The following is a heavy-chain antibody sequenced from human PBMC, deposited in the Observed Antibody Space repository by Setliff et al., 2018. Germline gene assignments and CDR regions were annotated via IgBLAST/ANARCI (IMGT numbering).Heavy chain of an antibody. Sequence: SETLSLTCAVYGGSFSGYYWSWIRKPPGKGLEWIGEINHSGSTNYNPSLKSRVTLSVDTSRNHFSLKLNSVTAADTAVYYCARSGYYSIDAFDNWGQVTLVTVSS. D-gene: IGHD3-22*01. CDR2: INHSGST. CDR1: GGSFSGYY. J-gene: IGHJ4*02. V-gene: IGHV4-34*09. CDR3: ARSGYYSIDAFDN.